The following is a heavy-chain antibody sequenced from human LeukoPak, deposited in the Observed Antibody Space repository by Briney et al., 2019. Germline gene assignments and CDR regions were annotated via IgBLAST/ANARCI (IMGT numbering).Heavy chain of an antibody. CDR2: ISAYNGNT. CDR1: GYTFTSYG. CDR3: ARAPPSRGQWLTRPFDY. D-gene: IGHD6-19*01. J-gene: IGHJ4*02. Sequence: GASVKLSCKASGYTFTSYGISWGRQAPGQGLEWMGWISAYNGNTNYAQKLQGRVTMTTDTSTSTAYMELRSLRSDDTAVYYCARAPPSRGQWLTRPFDYWGQGTLVTVSS. V-gene: IGHV1-18*01.